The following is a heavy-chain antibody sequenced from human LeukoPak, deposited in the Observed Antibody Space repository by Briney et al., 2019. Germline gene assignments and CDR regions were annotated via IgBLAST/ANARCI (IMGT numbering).Heavy chain of an antibody. CDR2: IYYSGST. Sequence: PSETLSLTCTVSGGSISSGGYSWSWIRQHPGKGLEWIGYIYYSGSTYYNPSLKSRVTISVNTSKNQFSLKLSSVTAADTAVYYCARSYDTFDYWGQGTLVTVSS. CDR1: GGSISSGGYS. CDR3: ARSYDTFDY. D-gene: IGHD3-22*01. J-gene: IGHJ4*02. V-gene: IGHV4-31*03.